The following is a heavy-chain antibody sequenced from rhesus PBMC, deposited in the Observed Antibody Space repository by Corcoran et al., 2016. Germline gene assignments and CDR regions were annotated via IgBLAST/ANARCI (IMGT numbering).Heavy chain of an antibody. J-gene: IGHJ4*01. CDR2: IYGSSTST. Sequence: QVQLQESGPGVVKPSETLSLTCAVSGSSISDSYRWSWIRQPPGKGLEWIGYIYGSSTSTNYNPARKSRVTISKDTSKNQFSLKLSSVTAADTAVYYCARESSGYSLYYFDYWGQGVLVTVSS. D-gene: IGHD5-24*01. CDR1: GSSISDSYR. CDR3: ARESSGYSLYYFDY. V-gene: IGHV4S10*01.